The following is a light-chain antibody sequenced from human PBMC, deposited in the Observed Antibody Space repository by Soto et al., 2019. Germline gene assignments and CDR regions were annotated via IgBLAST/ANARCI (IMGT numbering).Light chain of an antibody. CDR2: GAS. CDR3: QQYNNWPYT. J-gene: IGKJ2*01. Sequence: EIVMTQSPATLSVSPGERATLSCRASQSVSSNLAWYQQKPGQAPRLLIYGASTRATGIPARFSGSGSGTEFPLPISSLQSEDFAFYYCQQYNNWPYTFGQGTKLEIK. V-gene: IGKV3-15*01. CDR1: QSVSSN.